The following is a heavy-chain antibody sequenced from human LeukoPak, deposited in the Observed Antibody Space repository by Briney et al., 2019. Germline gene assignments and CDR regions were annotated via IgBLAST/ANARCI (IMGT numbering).Heavy chain of an antibody. Sequence: PGGSLRLSCAASASTFSNYWMHWVRQAPGKGLVWVSRINPDGSRTNYADSVAGRFTISRDNAKNTLYPQMNSLRVEDTAVYYCSWDHTGKEDIWGQGTMVSVSS. V-gene: IGHV3-74*01. CDR3: SWDHTGKEDI. D-gene: IGHD1-26*01. J-gene: IGHJ3*02. CDR1: ASTFSNYW. CDR2: INPDGSRT.